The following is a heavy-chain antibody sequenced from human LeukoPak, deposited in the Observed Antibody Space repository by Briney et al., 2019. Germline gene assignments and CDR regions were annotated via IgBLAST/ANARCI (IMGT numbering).Heavy chain of an antibody. CDR2: IYTSGST. D-gene: IGHD3-3*01. CDR1: GGSISSGSYY. CDR3: ARAGFWSNYYQLYDY. V-gene: IGHV4-61*02. Sequence: SETLSLTCTVSGGSISSGSYYWSWIRQPAGKGLEWIGRIYTSGSTNYNPSLKSRVTISLDTSKSQFSLKLSSVTAADTAVYYCARAGFWSNYYQLYDYWGQGTLVTVSS. J-gene: IGHJ4*02.